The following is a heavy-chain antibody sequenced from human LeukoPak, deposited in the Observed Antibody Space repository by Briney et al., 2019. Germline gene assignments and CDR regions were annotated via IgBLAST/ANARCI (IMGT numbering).Heavy chain of an antibody. Sequence: GGSLRLSCAASAFTLSDYSMNWVRQAPGKGLEWVSYISGRSSTIYYADSVKGRFTISRDNAQNSMYLQMNSLRAEDTAVYYCARDRINSGSYYFDYWGQGTLVTVSS. J-gene: IGHJ4*02. CDR2: ISGRSSTI. V-gene: IGHV3-48*01. CDR1: AFTLSDYS. D-gene: IGHD1-26*01. CDR3: ARDRINSGSYYFDY.